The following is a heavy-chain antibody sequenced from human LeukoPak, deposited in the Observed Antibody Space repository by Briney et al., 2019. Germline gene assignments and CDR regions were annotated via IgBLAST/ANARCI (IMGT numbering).Heavy chain of an antibody. CDR1: GYTFTSYD. J-gene: IGHJ6*02. Sequence: GASVKVSCKASGYTFTSYDINWVRQATGQGLEWMGWMNPNSGNTGYAQKFQGRVTMTRNTSISTAYMELSSLRTEDTAVYYCARGRPGSSYYDFWSGAYYYYYYGMDVWGQGTTVTVSS. V-gene: IGHV1-8*01. D-gene: IGHD3-3*01. CDR2: MNPNSGNT. CDR3: ARGRPGSSYYDFWSGAYYYYYYGMDV.